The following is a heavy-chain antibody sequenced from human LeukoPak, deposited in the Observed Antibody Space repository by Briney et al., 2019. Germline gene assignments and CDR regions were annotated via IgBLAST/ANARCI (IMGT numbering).Heavy chain of an antibody. CDR3: ARGRGVGDY. CDR1: GGSFSVYY. J-gene: IGHJ4*02. CDR2: INHSGST. D-gene: IGHD3-10*01. Sequence: PSETLSLTCAVYGGSFSVYYWSWIRQPPGKGLEWIGEINHSGSTNYNPSLKSRVTISVDTSKNQFSLKLSSVTAADTAVYYCARGRGVGDYWGQGTLVTVSS. V-gene: IGHV4-34*01.